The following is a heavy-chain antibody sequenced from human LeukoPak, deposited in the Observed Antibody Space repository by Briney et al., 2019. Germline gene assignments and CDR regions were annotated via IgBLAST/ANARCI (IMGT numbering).Heavy chain of an antibody. CDR1: GYTFTGYY. V-gene: IGHV1-2*02. D-gene: IGHD3-10*01. Sequence: ASVKVSCKASGYTFTGYYMHWVRQAPGQGLEWMGWINPNSGGTNYAQKFQGRVTMTRDTSISTAYRELSRLRSDDTAVYYCARGRYYFGSGSLNWFDPWGQGTLVTVSS. CDR3: ARGRYYFGSGSLNWFDP. CDR2: INPNSGGT. J-gene: IGHJ5*02.